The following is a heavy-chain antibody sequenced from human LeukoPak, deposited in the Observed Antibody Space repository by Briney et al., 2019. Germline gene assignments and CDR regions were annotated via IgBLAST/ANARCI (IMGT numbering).Heavy chain of an antibody. J-gene: IGHJ3*02. CDR1: GGSISSYY. Sequence: PSETLSLTCTVSGGSISSYYWSWIRQPPGKGLEWIGYIYYSGSTNYNPSLKSRVTISVDTSKNQFSLKLSSVTAADTAVYYCARRHRVLDAFDIWGQGTMVTVSS. D-gene: IGHD2-21*01. CDR2: IYYSGST. CDR3: ARRHRVLDAFDI. V-gene: IGHV4-59*08.